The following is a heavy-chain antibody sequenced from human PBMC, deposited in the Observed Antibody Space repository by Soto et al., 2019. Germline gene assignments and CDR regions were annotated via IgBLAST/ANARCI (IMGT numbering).Heavy chain of an antibody. D-gene: IGHD1-1*01. J-gene: IGHJ6*02. V-gene: IGHV5-51*01. CDR3: ARHGQPTKYYYYQYGLDV. CDR1: GYSFTNYW. CDR2: IFPGDSDI. Sequence: GESLKISCKGSGYSFTNYWIGWVRQMPGKGLEWMGVIFPGDSDIRYSPSFQGQVTISVDKSISTAYLQWNSLKASDTAMYYCARHGQPTKYYYYQYGLDVSGQGTTVTVSS.